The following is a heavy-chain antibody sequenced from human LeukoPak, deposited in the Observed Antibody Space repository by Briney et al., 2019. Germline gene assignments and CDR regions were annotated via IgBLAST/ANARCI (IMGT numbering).Heavy chain of an antibody. CDR1: GFTFSSFW. V-gene: IGHV3-7*05. Sequence: GGSLRLSCAVSGFTFSSFWMSWVRQAPGKGLEWVANIKEDGSEKYYVDSVKGRFTISRDNAENSLYLQMNSLRAEDTAVYYCARWAEANDYWGQGTLVTVSS. D-gene: IGHD4/OR15-4a*01. J-gene: IGHJ4*02. CDR2: IKEDGSEK. CDR3: ARWAEANDY.